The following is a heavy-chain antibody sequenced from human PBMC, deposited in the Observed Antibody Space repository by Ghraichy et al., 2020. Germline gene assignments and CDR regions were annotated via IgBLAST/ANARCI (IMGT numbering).Heavy chain of an antibody. CDR1: GGSISSSSYY. D-gene: IGHD3-22*01. CDR3: ARRANHYYDSSGYYNY. Sequence: SETLSLTCTVSGGSISSSSYYWGWIRQPPGKGLEWFGSIYYSGNTYYNPSLKSPVTISVDTSKNHFSLKLGSVTAADTAVYYCARRANHYYDSSGYYNYWAQGPLVTVSS. V-gene: IGHV4-39*02. J-gene: IGHJ4*02. CDR2: IYYSGNT.